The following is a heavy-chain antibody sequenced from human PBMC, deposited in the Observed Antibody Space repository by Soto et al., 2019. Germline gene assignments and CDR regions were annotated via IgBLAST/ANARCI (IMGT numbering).Heavy chain of an antibody. J-gene: IGHJ4*02. CDR1: GESFRGYY. V-gene: IGHV4-34*01. D-gene: IGHD1-7*01. Sequence: SETLSLTCAVYGESFRGYYWSWIRQPPGKGLEWIGEINHGGSTSSNPSLKSRVTISVDTSKNQFSLRLSSVTAADTAVYFCARGDWSGTLVYWGQGTLVTVSS. CDR3: ARGDWSGTLVY. CDR2: INHGGST.